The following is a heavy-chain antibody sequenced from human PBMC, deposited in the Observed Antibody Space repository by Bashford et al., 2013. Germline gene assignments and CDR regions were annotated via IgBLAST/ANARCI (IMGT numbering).Heavy chain of an antibody. D-gene: IGHD2-2*01. J-gene: IGHJ4*02. V-gene: IGHV1-69*13. CDR2: IIPIFGTA. Sequence: SVKVSCKASGGTFSSYAISWVRQAPGQGLEWMGGIIPIFGTANYAQKFQGRVTITADESTSTAYMELSSLRSEDTAVYYCASPDQEYCSSTSCYEYFDYWGQGTLVTVSS. CDR1: GGTFSSYA. CDR3: ASPDQEYCSSTSCYEYFDY.